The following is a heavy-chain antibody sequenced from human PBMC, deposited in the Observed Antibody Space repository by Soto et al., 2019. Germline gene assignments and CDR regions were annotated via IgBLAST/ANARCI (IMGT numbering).Heavy chain of an antibody. CDR3: AAATRY. Sequence: SETLSLTCAVSGGSITSYYWSWIRQAPGKGLEWIGYIYHSGSTDYNPSLKSRVTMSLDTSKNQVSLRLTSVTAADTAVYYCAAATRYWGQGTLVTVSS. D-gene: IGHD6-13*01. J-gene: IGHJ4*02. V-gene: IGHV4-59*01. CDR2: IYHSGST. CDR1: GGSITSYY.